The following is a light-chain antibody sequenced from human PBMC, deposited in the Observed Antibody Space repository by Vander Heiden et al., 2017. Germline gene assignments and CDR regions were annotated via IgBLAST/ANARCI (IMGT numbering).Light chain of an antibody. CDR2: AAS. CDR1: QCISNY. J-gene: IGKJ2*01. CDR3: QKYNSAPPMYT. V-gene: IGKV1-27*01. Sequence: DIQMTQSQSSVSAPVGDRVTITCRASQCISNYLAWYQQKPRKVPKLLIYAASTLQSGVPSRFSGSGSGTDFTLTISSLQPEDVATYYCQKYNSAPPMYTFGQGTKLEIK.